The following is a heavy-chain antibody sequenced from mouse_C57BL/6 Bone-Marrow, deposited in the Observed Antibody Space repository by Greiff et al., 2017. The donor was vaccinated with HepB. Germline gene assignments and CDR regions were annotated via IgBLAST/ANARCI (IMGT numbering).Heavy chain of an antibody. Sequence: QVQLQQSGAELVKPGASVKLSCKASGYTFTSYWMHWVKQRPGQGLEWIGMIHPNSGSTNYNEKFKSKATLTVDKSSSTAYMQLSSLTSEDSAVYYCARELLRSSYAMDYWGQGTSVTVSS. CDR3: ARELLRSSYAMDY. D-gene: IGHD1-1*01. CDR2: IHPNSGST. V-gene: IGHV1-64*01. J-gene: IGHJ4*01. CDR1: GYTFTSYW.